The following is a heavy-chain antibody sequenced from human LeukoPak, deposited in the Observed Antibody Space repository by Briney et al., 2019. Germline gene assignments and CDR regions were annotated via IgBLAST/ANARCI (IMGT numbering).Heavy chain of an antibody. J-gene: IGHJ5*02. CDR1: GGSISSYY. V-gene: IGHV4-4*07. CDR2: IYTSGST. Sequence: PSETLSLTCTVSGGSISSYYWSWIRQPAGKGLEWIGRIYTSGSTNYSPSLKSRVTMSVDTSKNEFSLKLSSVTAADTAVYYCARVGYSYGLAGLYNWFDPWGQGTLVTVSS. CDR3: ARVGYSYGLAGLYNWFDP. D-gene: IGHD5-18*01.